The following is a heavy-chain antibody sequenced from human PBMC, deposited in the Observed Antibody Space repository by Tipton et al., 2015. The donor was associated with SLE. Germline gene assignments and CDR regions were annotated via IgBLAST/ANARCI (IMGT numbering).Heavy chain of an antibody. J-gene: IGHJ3*02. Sequence: TLSLTCAVSGYSISSGYYWGWIRQPPGKGLEWIGYIYYSGSTNYNPSLKSRVTISVDTSKNQFSLKLSSVTAADTAVYYCARGFGRGDAFDIWGQGTMVTVSS. CDR3: ARGFGRGDAFDI. V-gene: IGHV4-61*01. CDR2: IYYSGST. CDR1: GYSISSGYY. D-gene: IGHD3-10*01.